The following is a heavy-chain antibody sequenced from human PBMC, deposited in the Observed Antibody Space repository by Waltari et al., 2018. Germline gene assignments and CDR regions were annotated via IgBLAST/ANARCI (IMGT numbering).Heavy chain of an antibody. CDR3: ARDKIAVAGTYYYYGMDV. Sequence: NKYYADSVKGRFTISRDNSKNTLYLQMNSLRAEDTAVYYCARDKIAVAGTYYYYGMDVWGQGTTVTVSS. J-gene: IGHJ6*02. CDR2: NK. D-gene: IGHD6-19*01. V-gene: IGHV3-30-3*01.